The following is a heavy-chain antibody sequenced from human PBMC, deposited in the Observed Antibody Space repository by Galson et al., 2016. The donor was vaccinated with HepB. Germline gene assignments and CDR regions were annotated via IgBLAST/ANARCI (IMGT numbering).Heavy chain of an antibody. D-gene: IGHD6-19*01. CDR3: AKGGGSGWEYYFDY. Sequence: SLRLSCAASGFTFDDYAMHWVRQAPGKGLEWVSGISWNSGSIGYADSVKGRFTVPRDNAKNSLYLQMNSLRAEDTALYYCAKGGGSGWEYYFDYWGQGTLVTVSS. J-gene: IGHJ4*02. V-gene: IGHV3-9*01. CDR2: ISWNSGSI. CDR1: GFTFDDYA.